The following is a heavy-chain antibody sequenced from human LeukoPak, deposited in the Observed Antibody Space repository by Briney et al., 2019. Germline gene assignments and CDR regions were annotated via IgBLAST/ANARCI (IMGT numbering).Heavy chain of an antibody. CDR1: GYTFTGYY. V-gene: IGHV1-2*02. CDR3: ARSSSVVVIPDY. D-gene: IGHD3-22*01. CDR2: INPNSGGT. J-gene: IGHJ4*02. Sequence: ASVKVSCKASGYTFTGYYMHWVRQAPGQGLEWMGWINPNSGGTNYAQKFQGRVTMTRDTSISTAYMELSRLRSDDTAVYYCARSSSVVVIPDYWGQGTLVTVSS.